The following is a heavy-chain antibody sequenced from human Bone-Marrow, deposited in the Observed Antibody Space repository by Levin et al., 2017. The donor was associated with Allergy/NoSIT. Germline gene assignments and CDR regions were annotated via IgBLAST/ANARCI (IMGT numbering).Heavy chain of an antibody. CDR3: ASPSLASTGPFDY. D-gene: IGHD2-2*01. V-gene: IGHV4-39*01. Sequence: GSLRLSCDVSGDSIGRTIYYWAWIRQSPGKALEWIGTLFYSGNTYYHPSLKSRATISADTSKRQFSLRLTSLTAADTAVYYCASPSLASTGPFDYWGQGALVIVSS. J-gene: IGHJ4*02. CDR1: GDSIGRTIYY. CDR2: LFYSGNT.